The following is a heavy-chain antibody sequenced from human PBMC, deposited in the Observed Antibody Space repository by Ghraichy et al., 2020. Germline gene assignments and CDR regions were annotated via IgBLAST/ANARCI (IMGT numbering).Heavy chain of an antibody. V-gene: IGHV3-23*01. CDR2: ISGSGGST. Sequence: GSLNISCAASGFTFSSYAMSWVRQAPGKGLEWVSAISGSGGSTYYADSVKGRFTISRDNSKNTLYLQMNSLRAEDTAVYYCAKAASLAHWYFDLWGRGTLVTVSS. J-gene: IGHJ2*01. D-gene: IGHD5-12*01. CDR3: AKAASLAHWYFDL. CDR1: GFTFSSYA.